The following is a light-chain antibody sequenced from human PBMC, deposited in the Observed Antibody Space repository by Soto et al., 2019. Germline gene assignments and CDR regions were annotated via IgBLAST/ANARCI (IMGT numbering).Light chain of an antibody. J-gene: IGKJ4*01. CDR1: QNVYNN. Sequence: ESGMTESPATLAACPGEGATLSCKAGQNVYNNLAWYQQRPGQPPRLLIYDASTRATGISARFSGSGYGTEFTLTISSLQSEDFAVYFRQQCRNWPLSFCGGLKVDIK. V-gene: IGKV3-15*01. CDR3: QQCRNWPLS. CDR2: DAS.